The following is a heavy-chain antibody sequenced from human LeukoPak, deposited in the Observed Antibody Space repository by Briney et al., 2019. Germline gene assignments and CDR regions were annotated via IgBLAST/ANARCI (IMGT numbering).Heavy chain of an antibody. CDR1: GFTLDDYG. CDR2: INWNGGST. CDR3: AREILGPHSSSWYPDWFDP. Sequence: GGSLRLSCAASGFTLDDYGMSWVRQAPGKGLEWVSGINWNGGSTGYADSVKGRFTISRDNAKNSLYLQMNSLRAEDTAVYYCAREILGPHSSSWYPDWFDPWGQGTLVTVSS. V-gene: IGHV3-20*04. D-gene: IGHD6-13*01. J-gene: IGHJ5*02.